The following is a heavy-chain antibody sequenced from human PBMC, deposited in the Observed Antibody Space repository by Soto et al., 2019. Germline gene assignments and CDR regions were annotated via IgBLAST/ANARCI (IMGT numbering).Heavy chain of an antibody. V-gene: IGHV1-18*01. CDR2: ISGYNGHT. D-gene: IGHD6-13*01. J-gene: IGHJ4*02. Sequence: QVQLVQSGAEVKKPGASVKVSCQTSGYTFNGYGISWVRQAPGQGLEWMGWISGYNGHTEYAQKSQGRFTMTTDTSTRTVYMELRSLRYDDTAVYYCARGQYLVQRYYLDYWGQGTLVTVSS. CDR1: GYTFNGYG. CDR3: ARGQYLVQRYYLDY.